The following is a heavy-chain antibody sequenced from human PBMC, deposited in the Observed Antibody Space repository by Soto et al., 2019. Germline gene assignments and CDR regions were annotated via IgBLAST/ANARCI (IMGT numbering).Heavy chain of an antibody. V-gene: IGHV3-23*01. J-gene: IGHJ4*02. CDR1: GFTFSSYA. CDR3: AKVSPRGGYFDY. CDR2: ISGSGGST. D-gene: IGHD3-16*01. Sequence: EVQLLESGGGLVQPGGSLRLSCAASGFTFSSYAMSWVRQAPGKGLEWVSAISGSGGSTYYADSVMGRFTISRDNPKNTLYLQMNSLRAEDTAVYYCAKVSPRGGYFDYWGQGTLVAVSS.